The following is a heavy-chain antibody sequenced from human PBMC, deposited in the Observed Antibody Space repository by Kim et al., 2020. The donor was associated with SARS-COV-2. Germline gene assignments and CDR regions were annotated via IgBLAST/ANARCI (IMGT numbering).Heavy chain of an antibody. J-gene: IGHJ5*02. CDR1: GYKFTAFW. V-gene: IGHV5-51*01. CDR2: IYPGDSHT. CDR3: ARQGLAWDHAP. D-gene: IGHD1-26*01. Sequence: GESLKISCKVSGYKFTAFWIGWVRQMPGKGLEWMGIIYPGDSHTRYSPSFQGQVTISADKSINTAYLQWDSLRASDSAMYYCARQGLAWDHAPWGQGTLVTVSS.